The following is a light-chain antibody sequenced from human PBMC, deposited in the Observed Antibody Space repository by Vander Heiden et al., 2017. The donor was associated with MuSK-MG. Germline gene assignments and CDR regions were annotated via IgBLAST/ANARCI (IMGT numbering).Light chain of an antibody. CDR3: AAWDDSLSGVV. CDR2: RNK. Sequence: QSVLTQPPSASGTPGQRVTISCSGSSSNIGSNYVYWYQQHPGTAPKLLIYRNKQRPSGVPDRFSGSKSGTSASLAISGLRSEDEADYYCAAWDDSLSGVVFGGGTKLTVL. CDR1: SSNIGSNY. V-gene: IGLV1-47*01. J-gene: IGLJ2*01.